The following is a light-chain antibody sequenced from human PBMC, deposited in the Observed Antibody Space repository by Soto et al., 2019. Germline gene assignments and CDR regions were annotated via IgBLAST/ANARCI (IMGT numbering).Light chain of an antibody. CDR2: KAS. CDR1: QSISSW. V-gene: IGKV1-5*03. Sequence: DIQMTQSPSTLSASVGDRVTITCRASQSISSWLAWYQQKPGKAPKLLIYKASNLQSGVPSRFSGSGSGTEFTLTISILQPDDFAPYYCQQYHSTPYTFGQGTKLEIK. J-gene: IGKJ2*01. CDR3: QQYHSTPYT.